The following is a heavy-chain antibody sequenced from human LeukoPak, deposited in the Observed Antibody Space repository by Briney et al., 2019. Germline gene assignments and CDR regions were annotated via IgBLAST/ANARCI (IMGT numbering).Heavy chain of an antibody. CDR1: AFTFITSN. J-gene: IGHJ4*02. Sequence: PGGSLRLSCAASAFTFITSNMNWVRQAPGKGLKWVAVIWYDGSNKYYADSVKGRFTISRDNSKNTLYLQMNSLSAEDTAVYYCARDRVPKRIAVAGTVDYWGQGTLVTVSS. CDR2: IWYDGSNK. V-gene: IGHV3-33*08. CDR3: ARDRVPKRIAVAGTVDY. D-gene: IGHD6-19*01.